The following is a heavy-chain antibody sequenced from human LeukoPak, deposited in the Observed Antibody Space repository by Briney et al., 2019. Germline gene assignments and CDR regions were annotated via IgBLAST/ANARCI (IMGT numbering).Heavy chain of an antibody. D-gene: IGHD4-17*01. CDR1: GFTFSSYW. CDR2: IKQEGSEK. V-gene: IGHV3-7*01. Sequence: PGGSLRLFCAASGFTFSSYWMSWVRQAPGKGLEWVANIKQEGSEKYYVDSVKGRFTISRDNAKNSLYLQMNSLRAEDTAVYYCAREQLPYGDYAGYFDLWGRGTLVTVSS. CDR3: AREQLPYGDYAGYFDL. J-gene: IGHJ2*01.